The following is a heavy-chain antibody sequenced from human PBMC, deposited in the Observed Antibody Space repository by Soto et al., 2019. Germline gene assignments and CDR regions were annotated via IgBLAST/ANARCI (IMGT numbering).Heavy chain of an antibody. CDR1: GGSIINYY. Sequence: AETLSLTCTVSGGSIINYYWSWIRQPPGKGLEWIGYIYDSGSTVYNPSLKSRVTISLDMSKNQFSLRLSSVTAADTAVYYCARAFGSSMPSLYWGQGTLVTVSS. CDR3: ARAFGSSMPSLY. CDR2: IYDSGST. J-gene: IGHJ4*02. D-gene: IGHD2-2*01. V-gene: IGHV4-59*01.